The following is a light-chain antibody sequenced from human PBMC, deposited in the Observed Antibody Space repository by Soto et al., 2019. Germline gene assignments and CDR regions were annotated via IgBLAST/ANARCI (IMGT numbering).Light chain of an antibody. CDR1: QSVSSN. CDR3: QQYNNWPRT. V-gene: IGKV3D-15*01. CDR2: GAS. J-gene: IGKJ1*01. Sequence: EIVMTQSPATLSVSPWERATLSCRASQSVSSNLAWYQQKLGQAPRLLIYGASTRATGIPARLSGSGSGTEFTLTISSLQSEDFAVYYCQQYNNWPRTFGQGTKVDIK.